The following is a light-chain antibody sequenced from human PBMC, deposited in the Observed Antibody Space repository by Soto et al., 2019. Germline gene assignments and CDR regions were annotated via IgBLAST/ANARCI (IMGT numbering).Light chain of an antibody. CDR2: DVS. CDR3: SSYTTSETRV. V-gene: IGLV2-14*03. Sequence: QSVLTQPASVSGSPGQAITISYPGTSSDVGSYNYVSWYQHHPGKVPKLMIYDVSSRPSGVSNRFSGSKSGNTASLTISGLQTEDEADYYCSSYTTSETRVFGTGTKVTVL. CDR1: SSDVGSYNY. J-gene: IGLJ1*01.